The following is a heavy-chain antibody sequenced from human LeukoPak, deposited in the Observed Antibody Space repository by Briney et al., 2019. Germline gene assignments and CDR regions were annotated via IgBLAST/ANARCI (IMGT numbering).Heavy chain of an antibody. D-gene: IGHD1-26*01. Sequence: SETLSLTCTVSGGSISSSSYYWGWIRQPPGKGLEWIGSIYYSGSTYYNPSLKSRVTISVDTSKNQFSLKLSSVTAADTAVYYCARLADSGSYRFDYWGQGTLVTVSS. CDR2: IYYSGST. CDR3: ARLADSGSYRFDY. J-gene: IGHJ4*02. V-gene: IGHV4-39*01. CDR1: GGSISSSSYY.